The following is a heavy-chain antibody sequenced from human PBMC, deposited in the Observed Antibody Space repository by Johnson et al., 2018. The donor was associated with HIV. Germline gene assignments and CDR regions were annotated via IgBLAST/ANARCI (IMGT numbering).Heavy chain of an antibody. V-gene: IGHV3-33*06. CDR3: AKAYSAVVGDAFDI. Sequence: VQLVESGGGVVQPGRSLRLSCAASGFTFSIYGMHWVRQAPGKGLEWVAVIWYDGSNKYYADSVKGRFTISRDNSKNTLYLQMNSLRAEDTAVYYCAKAYSAVVGDAFDIWGQGTMVTVSS. CDR2: IWYDGSNK. CDR1: GFTFSIYG. J-gene: IGHJ3*02. D-gene: IGHD3-22*01.